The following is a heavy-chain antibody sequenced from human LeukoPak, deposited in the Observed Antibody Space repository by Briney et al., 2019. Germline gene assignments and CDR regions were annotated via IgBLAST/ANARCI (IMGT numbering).Heavy chain of an antibody. CDR1: GFTFSSYS. CDR3: ARDGRRGYTYGWAY. D-gene: IGHD5-18*01. CDR2: ISSSSSYI. Sequence: GGSLRLSCAASGFTFSSYSMNWVRQAPGKGLEWVASISSSSSYIYYADSLKGRFTISRDNAKSSLYLQMNSLRAEDTAVYYCARDGRRGYTYGWAYWGQGSLVTVSS. V-gene: IGHV3-21*01. J-gene: IGHJ4*02.